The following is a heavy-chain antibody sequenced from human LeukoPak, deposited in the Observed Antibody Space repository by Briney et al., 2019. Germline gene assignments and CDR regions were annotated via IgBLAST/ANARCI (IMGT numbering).Heavy chain of an antibody. CDR3: AREGNSGSYLGDYFDY. D-gene: IGHD3-10*01. Sequence: SETLSLTCGVYDGSFSGYYWSWIRQPPEKGLEWIGSIYYSGNTYYNPSLKSRVTISVDTSKNQFSLKLSSVTAADTAVYYCAREGNSGSYLGDYFDYWGQGTLVTVSS. CDR1: DGSFSGYY. J-gene: IGHJ4*02. CDR2: IYYSGNT. V-gene: IGHV4-34*01.